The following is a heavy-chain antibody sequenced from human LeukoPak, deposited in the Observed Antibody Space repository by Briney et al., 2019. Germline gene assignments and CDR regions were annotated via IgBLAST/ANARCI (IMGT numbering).Heavy chain of an antibody. D-gene: IGHD2-2*01. CDR2: IYYSGST. Sequence: SSETLSLTCTVSGGSISNGDHYWSWIRQHPGKGLEWIGHIYYSGSTNYNPSLKSRVTISVDTSKNQFSLKLSSVTAADTAVYYCARENDVTGNALDVWGQGTTVTVSS. J-gene: IGHJ6*02. CDR3: ARENDVTGNALDV. V-gene: IGHV4-61*08. CDR1: GGSISNGDHY.